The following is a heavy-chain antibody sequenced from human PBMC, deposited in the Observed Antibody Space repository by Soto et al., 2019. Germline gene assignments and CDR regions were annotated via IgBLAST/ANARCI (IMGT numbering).Heavy chain of an antibody. CDR2: ISAYNGNT. J-gene: IGHJ6*02. V-gene: IGHV1-18*01. Sequence: ASVKVSCKASGYTFTSYVISWVLQAPGQGLEWMGWISAYNGNTNYAQKLQGRVTMTTDTSTSTAYMELRSLRSDDTAVYYCARTYYDSSGYYYYYYGMDVWGQGTTVTVS. CDR3: ARTYYDSSGYYYYYYGMDV. D-gene: IGHD3-22*01. CDR1: GYTFTSYV.